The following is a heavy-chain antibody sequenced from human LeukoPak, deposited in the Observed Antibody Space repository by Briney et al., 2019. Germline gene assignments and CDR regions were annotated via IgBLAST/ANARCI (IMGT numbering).Heavy chain of an antibody. CDR1: GITFGNNW. CDR2: INSDGGGA. J-gene: IGHJ5*02. Sequence: GGSLRLSCAASGITFGNNWMHWVRQGPGKGLAGISRINSDGGGAIYADSVKGRFTVSRDNAKNTLYLQMNSLRAEDTAVYYCARDVPHNWFDTWGQGTLVTVSS. CDR3: ARDVPHNWFDT. V-gene: IGHV3-74*01.